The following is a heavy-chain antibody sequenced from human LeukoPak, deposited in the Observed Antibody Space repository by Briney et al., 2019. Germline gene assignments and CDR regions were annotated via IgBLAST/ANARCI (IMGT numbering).Heavy chain of an antibody. D-gene: IGHD1-26*01. CDR1: GGSISSSSYY. V-gene: IGHV4-39*07. CDR3: ASRTEPNYYYGMDV. J-gene: IGHJ6*02. CDR2: IYYSGST. Sequence: SETLSLTCTVSGGSISSSSYYWGWIRQPPGKGLEWIGSIYYSGSTYYNPSLKSRVTLSVDTSKNQFSLQLSSVTAADTAVYYCASRTEPNYYYGMDVWGQGTTVTVSS.